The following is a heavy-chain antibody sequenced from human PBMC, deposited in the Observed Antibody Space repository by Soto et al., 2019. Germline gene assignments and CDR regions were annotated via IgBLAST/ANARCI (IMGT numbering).Heavy chain of an antibody. Sequence: QAQLVQSGAEMKKPGAAVKVSCKASGYTLSNYGISWVRLAPGQGLEWMGWSSTYNGNTKYAKKYQGRVTMTTDTSTSTAYMELRSLRSDDTDVYYCVRDHHDFSSDYHYYHMDVWGKGTTVTVSS. CDR2: SSTYNGNT. V-gene: IGHV1-18*01. CDR1: GYTLSNYG. D-gene: IGHD3-3*01. J-gene: IGHJ6*03. CDR3: VRDHHDFSSDYHYYHMDV.